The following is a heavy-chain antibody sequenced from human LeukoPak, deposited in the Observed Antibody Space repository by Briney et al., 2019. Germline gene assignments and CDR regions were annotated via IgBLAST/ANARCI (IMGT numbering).Heavy chain of an antibody. V-gene: IGHV4-61*01. Sequence: SETLSLTCSVSGGSISSSSYYWSWIRQPPGKGLEWIGYIYYSGSTNYNPSLKSRVTISVDTSKNQISLKLSSVTAADTAVYYCASYSSRGFDPWGQGTLVTVSS. CDR2: IYYSGST. D-gene: IGHD6-13*01. CDR3: ASYSSRGFDP. CDR1: GGSISSSSYY. J-gene: IGHJ5*02.